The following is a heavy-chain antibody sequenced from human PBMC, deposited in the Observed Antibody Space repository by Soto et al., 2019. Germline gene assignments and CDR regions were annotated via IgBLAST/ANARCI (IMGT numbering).Heavy chain of an antibody. Sequence: KTSETLSLTCTVSGGSISSYYWSWIRQPAGKGLEWIGRIYTSGSTNYNPSLKSRVTMSVDTSKNQFSLKLSSVTAADTAVYYCAREARIFGVAPDAFDIWGQGTMVTVSS. D-gene: IGHD3-3*01. CDR2: IYTSGST. J-gene: IGHJ3*02. CDR3: AREARIFGVAPDAFDI. V-gene: IGHV4-4*07. CDR1: GGSISSYY.